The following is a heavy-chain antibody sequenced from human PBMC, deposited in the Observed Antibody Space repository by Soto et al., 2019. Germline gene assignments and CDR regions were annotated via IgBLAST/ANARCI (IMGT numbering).Heavy chain of an antibody. Sequence: SVKVSCKASGGSFNTFAISWVRQAPGQGLEWMGRIIPILGIANYAQKFQGRVTITADKSTSTAYMELSSLRSEDTAVYYCARVNGDAAFDIWGQGTMVTVSS. CDR1: GGSFNTFA. CDR2: IIPILGIA. D-gene: IGHD4-17*01. CDR3: ARVNGDAAFDI. V-gene: IGHV1-69*04. J-gene: IGHJ3*02.